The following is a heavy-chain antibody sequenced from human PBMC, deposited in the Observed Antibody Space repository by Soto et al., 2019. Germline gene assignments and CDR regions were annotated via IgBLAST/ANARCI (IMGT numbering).Heavy chain of an antibody. CDR2: MHYTGFS. J-gene: IGHJ6*03. CDR3: ARDGAYSSSWYAWYMDV. V-gene: IGHV4-59*02. CDR1: GDSVTSHC. Sequence: PSETLSLTCSFSGDSVTSHCLTWIRQSPEKGLEWIGYMHYTGFSYYNPSLKGRLTISVDTSKNQFSLKLSSVTAADTAVYYCARDGAYSSSWYAWYMDVWGKGTTVTVSS. D-gene: IGHD6-13*01.